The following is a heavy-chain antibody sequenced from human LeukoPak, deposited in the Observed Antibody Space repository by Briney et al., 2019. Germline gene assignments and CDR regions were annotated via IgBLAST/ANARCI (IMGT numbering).Heavy chain of an antibody. CDR3: ARGKRRFDS. Sequence: GGSLRLSCGASGFSFNESYMTWIRQAPGKGLEWVAYISGRSYSMYYADSVKGRFTISRDNARNSLYLHMNSLRANDTAVYYCARGKRRFDSWGQGTLVTVSS. CDR2: ISGRSYSM. V-gene: IGHV3-11*01. J-gene: IGHJ4*02. CDR1: GFSFNESY.